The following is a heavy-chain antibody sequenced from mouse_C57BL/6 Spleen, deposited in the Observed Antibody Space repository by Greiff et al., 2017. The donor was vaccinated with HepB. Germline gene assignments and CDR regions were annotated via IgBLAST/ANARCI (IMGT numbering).Heavy chain of an antibody. V-gene: IGHV5-17*01. D-gene: IGHD2-3*01. Sequence: EVKVVESGGGLVKPGGSLKLSCAASGFTFSDYGMHWVRQAPEKGLEWVAYISSGSSTIYYADTVKGRFTISRDNAKNTLFLQMTSLRAEDTAMDYCARNDGYPYAMDYWGQGTSVTVSS. CDR2: ISSGSSTI. CDR3: ARNDGYPYAMDY. CDR1: GFTFSDYG. J-gene: IGHJ4*01.